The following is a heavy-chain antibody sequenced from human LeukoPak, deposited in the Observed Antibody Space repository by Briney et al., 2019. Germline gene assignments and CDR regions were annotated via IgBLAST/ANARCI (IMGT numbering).Heavy chain of an antibody. CDR2: ISSSSSTI. CDR1: GFTFSSYS. CDR3: ARGNSSSWYNWFDP. V-gene: IGHV3-48*01. J-gene: IGHJ5*02. D-gene: IGHD6-13*01. Sequence: PGGSLRLSCAASGFTFSSYSMNWVRQAPGKGLEWVSYISSSSSTIYYADSVKGRFTISRDNSKNTLYLQMNSLRAEDTAVYYCARGNSSSWYNWFDPWGQGTLVTVSS.